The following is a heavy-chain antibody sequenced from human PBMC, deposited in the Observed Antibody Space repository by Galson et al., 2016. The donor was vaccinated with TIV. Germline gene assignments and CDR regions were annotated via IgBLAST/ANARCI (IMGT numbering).Heavy chain of an antibody. CDR3: VKARGHSYGSPQDYYYGMDG. CDR2: ISGNSITK. CDR1: GFIFGDYA. Sequence: SLRLSCAASGFIFGDYAMHWVRQGPGKGLEWASGISGNSITKGYADSVRGRFTISRDNAKTSLFLQMNSLKADDTALHYCVKARGHSYGSPQDYYYGMDGWGQGTTVTVS. D-gene: IGHD5-18*01. J-gene: IGHJ6*02. V-gene: IGHV3-9*01.